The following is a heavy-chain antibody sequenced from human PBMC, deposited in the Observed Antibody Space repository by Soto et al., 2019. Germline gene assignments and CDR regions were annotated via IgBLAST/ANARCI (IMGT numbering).Heavy chain of an antibody. CDR1: GGSITNYY. V-gene: IGHV4-59*08. D-gene: IGHD1-26*01. J-gene: IGHJ6*02. CDR3: ARHGLGSRHGLVDV. Sequence: QVQLQESGPGLVKPSETLSLTCTVSGGSITNYYCSWFRQPPGKGLEWIGYIQYNGYSAYNLSLKRRVTMSMATSNTQFSLMLESVTATDTAVYYCARHGLGSRHGLVDVWGQGTTVIVSS. CDR2: IQYNGYS.